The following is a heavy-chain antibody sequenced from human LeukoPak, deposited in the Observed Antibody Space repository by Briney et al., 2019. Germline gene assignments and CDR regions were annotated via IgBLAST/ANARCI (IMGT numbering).Heavy chain of an antibody. CDR2: ISAYNGNT. D-gene: IGHD3-16*02. J-gene: IGHJ4*02. CDR1: GYTFTSYG. CDR3: ASLDYVWGSYRYARDY. Sequence: ASVKVSCKASGYTFTSYGISWVRQAPGQGLEWMGWISAYNGNTNYAQKFQGRVTMTEDTSTDTAYMELSSLRSEDTAVYYCASLDYVWGSYRYARDYWGQGTLVTVSS. V-gene: IGHV1-18*01.